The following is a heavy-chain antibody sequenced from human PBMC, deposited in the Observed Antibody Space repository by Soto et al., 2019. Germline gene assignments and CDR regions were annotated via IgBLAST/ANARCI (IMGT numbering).Heavy chain of an antibody. V-gene: IGHV4-39*01. J-gene: IGHJ3*02. CDR2: IYYSGST. CDR1: GGSISSSSYY. Sequence: SETLSLTCTVSGGSISSSSYYWGWIRQPPGKGLEWIGSIYYSGSTYYNPSLKGRVTISVDTSKNQFSLKLSSVTAADTAVYYCAKYYYDSSGSGGGFDIWGQGTMVTVSS. CDR3: AKYYYDSSGSGGGFDI. D-gene: IGHD3-22*01.